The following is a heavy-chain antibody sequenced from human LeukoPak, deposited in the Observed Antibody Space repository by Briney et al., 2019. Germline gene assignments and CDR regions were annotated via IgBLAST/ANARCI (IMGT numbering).Heavy chain of an antibody. D-gene: IGHD5-12*01. CDR3: AHRARSGYDSTMYYFDY. Sequence: SGPTLVNPTQTLTLTCTFSGFSLSTSGVGVGWIRQPPGKALEWLALIYWNDDKRYSPSLKSRLTITKDTSKNQVVLTMTNMDPVDTATYYCAHRARSGYDSTMYYFDYWGQGTLVTVSS. CDR2: IYWNDDK. J-gene: IGHJ4*02. CDR1: GFSLSTSGVG. V-gene: IGHV2-5*01.